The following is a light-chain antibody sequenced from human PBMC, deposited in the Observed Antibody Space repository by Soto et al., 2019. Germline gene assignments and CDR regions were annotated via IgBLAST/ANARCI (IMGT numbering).Light chain of an antibody. V-gene: IGLV1-44*01. CDR3: SSYVGSNNYV. CDR1: SSNIGDNT. CDR2: SNN. Sequence: QSVLTQPPSASGTPGQRVTISCSGDSSNIGDNTGNWYQQLPGTAPKLLIYSNNQRPSGVPDRFSGSKSANTASLTVSGLQADDEADYYCSSYVGSNNYVFGTGTKLTVL. J-gene: IGLJ1*01.